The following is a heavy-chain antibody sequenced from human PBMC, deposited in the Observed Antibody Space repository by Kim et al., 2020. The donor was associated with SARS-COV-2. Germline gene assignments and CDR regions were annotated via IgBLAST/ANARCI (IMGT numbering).Heavy chain of an antibody. V-gene: IGHV4-39*01. J-gene: IGHJ5*02. CDR3: PRHAYDSFIWFAP. CDR2: VYYSGTT. CDR1: GESINSTSFY. D-gene: IGHD3-22*01. Sequence: SETLSLTCTVSGESINSTSFYWGWIRQPPGKGLEWIGSVYYSGTTYSNPPLRGRVTISLDTSKNQFALNLNYGTAADTAVYYCPRHAYDSFIWFAPWGKG.